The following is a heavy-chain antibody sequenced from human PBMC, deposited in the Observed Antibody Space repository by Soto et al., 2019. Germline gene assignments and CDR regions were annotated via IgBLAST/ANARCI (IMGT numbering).Heavy chain of an antibody. J-gene: IGHJ5*02. CDR3: AKIEMGWFAH. CDR2: ISGSGGHT. CDR1: GFSFFSYA. V-gene: IGHV3-23*01. D-gene: IGHD2-8*01. Sequence: PGESLKISCTGSGFSFFSYAMSWVRQAPGKGLEWVSTISGSGGHTYYADSVQGRFVVSRDNDKNTVYLHMSSLTGEDTAVYFCAKIEMGWFAHWGQGTQVTVSS.